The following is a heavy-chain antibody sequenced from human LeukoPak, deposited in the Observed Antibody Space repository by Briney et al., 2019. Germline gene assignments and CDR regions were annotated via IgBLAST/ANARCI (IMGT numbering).Heavy chain of an antibody. CDR1: GFTFSSYS. D-gene: IGHD6-19*01. Sequence: GGSLRLSCAASGFTFSSYSMNWVRQAPGKGLEWVSSISSSSSYIYYADSVKGRFTISRDNAKNSLYLQMNSLRAEDTAVYYCARDSTADYGMDVWGKGTTVTVSS. CDR3: ARDSTADYGMDV. CDR2: ISSSSSYI. J-gene: IGHJ6*04. V-gene: IGHV3-21*01.